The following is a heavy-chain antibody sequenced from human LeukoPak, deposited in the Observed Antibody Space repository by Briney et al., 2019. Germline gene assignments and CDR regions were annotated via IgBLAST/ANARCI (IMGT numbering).Heavy chain of an antibody. V-gene: IGHV3-15*01. CDR3: TTGDDFVYYYYYMDV. J-gene: IGHJ6*03. CDR1: GFTFNNAW. D-gene: IGHD1-1*01. Sequence: GGSLRLSCAASGFTFNNAWMSWVRQAPGKGLEWVGRIKSKTDGGTTDYAAPVKGRFTISRDDSKNTLYLQMNSLKTEDTAVYCCTTGDDFVYYYYYMDVWGKGTTVTVSS. CDR2: IKSKTDGGTT.